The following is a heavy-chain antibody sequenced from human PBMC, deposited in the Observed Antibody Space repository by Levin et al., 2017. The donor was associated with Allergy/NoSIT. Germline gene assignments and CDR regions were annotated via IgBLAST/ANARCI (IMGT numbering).Heavy chain of an antibody. Sequence: GESLKISCAASGFTFSSYGMHWVRQAPGKGLEWVAVISYDGSNKYYADSVKGRFTISRDNSKNTLYLQMNSLRAEDTAVYYCAKEYDYVWGSYRPTSDPFDYWGQGTLVTVSS. J-gene: IGHJ4*02. CDR2: ISYDGSNK. CDR1: GFTFSSYG. D-gene: IGHD3-16*02. V-gene: IGHV3-30*18. CDR3: AKEYDYVWGSYRPTSDPFDY.